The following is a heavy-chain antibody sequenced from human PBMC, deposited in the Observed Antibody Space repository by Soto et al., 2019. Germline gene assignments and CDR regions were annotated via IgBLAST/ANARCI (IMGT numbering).Heavy chain of an antibody. CDR1: GYTFTSYG. CDR3: ASDYYDSSGYYPGPHAFDI. D-gene: IGHD3-22*01. CDR2: ISAYNGNT. V-gene: IGHV1-18*01. J-gene: IGHJ3*02. Sequence: ASVKVSCKASGYTFTSYGTSWVRQAPGQGLEWMGWISAYNGNTNYAQKLQGRVTMTTDTSTSTAYMELRSLRTDDTAVYYCASDYYDSSGYYPGPHAFDIWGQGTMVTVSS.